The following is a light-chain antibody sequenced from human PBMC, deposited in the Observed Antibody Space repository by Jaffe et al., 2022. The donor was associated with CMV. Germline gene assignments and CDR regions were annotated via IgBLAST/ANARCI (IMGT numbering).Light chain of an antibody. CDR3: QQYNSYSPWA. J-gene: IGKJ1*01. CDR2: EAS. Sequence: DIQMTQSPSTLSASVGDRVTITCRASQSISSWLAWYQQKPGEAPNLLIYEASSLQAGVPSRFSGSGSGTEFTLTISSLQPDDFGTYYCQQYNSYSPWAFGQGTKVELK. CDR1: QSISSW. V-gene: IGKV1-5*03.